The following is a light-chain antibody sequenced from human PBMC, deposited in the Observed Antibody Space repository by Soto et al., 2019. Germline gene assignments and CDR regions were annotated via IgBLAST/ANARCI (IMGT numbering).Light chain of an antibody. CDR1: QTLSINS. Sequence: EIVFTQSPGTLSLSPGERATLSCRASQTLSINSLAWYQQKLGQPPRLLIYAASTRATDIPERFSGGGSGTDFTLSISSLEPDDFALYYCQQYDASPLTFGPGTTVEIK. V-gene: IGKV3-20*01. CDR2: AAS. CDR3: QQYDASPLT. J-gene: IGKJ3*01.